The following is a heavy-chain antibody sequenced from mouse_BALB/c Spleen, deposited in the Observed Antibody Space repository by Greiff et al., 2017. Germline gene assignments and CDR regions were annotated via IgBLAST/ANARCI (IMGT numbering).Heavy chain of an antibody. Sequence: EVQLQQSGPGLVKPGASVKVSCKASGYSFTDYNMYWVKQSHGKSLEWIGYIDPYNGGTSYNQKFKGKGTLTVDNSSSTAFMHLNRLKSEDSAIFNCARAGSYHAYAMDYWGQGTSVTVSS. J-gene: IGHJ4*01. D-gene: IGHD1-1*01. CDR1: GYSFTDYN. V-gene: IGHV1S135*01. CDR2: IDPYNGGT. CDR3: ARAGSYHAYAMDY.